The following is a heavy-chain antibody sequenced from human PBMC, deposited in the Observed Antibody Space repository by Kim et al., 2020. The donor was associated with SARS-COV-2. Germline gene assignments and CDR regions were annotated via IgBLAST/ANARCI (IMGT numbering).Heavy chain of an antibody. D-gene: IGHD5-18*01. CDR2: ISGSGGST. Sequence: GGSLRLSCAASGFTFSSYAMSWVRQAPGKGLEWVSAISGSGGSTYYADSVKGRFTISRDNSKNTLYLQMNSLRAEDTAVYYCAKYAIQLWLKSSPGSSTPHDYWGQGTLVTVSS. CDR3: AKYAIQLWLKSSPGSSTPHDY. J-gene: IGHJ4*02. CDR1: GFTFSSYA. V-gene: IGHV3-23*01.